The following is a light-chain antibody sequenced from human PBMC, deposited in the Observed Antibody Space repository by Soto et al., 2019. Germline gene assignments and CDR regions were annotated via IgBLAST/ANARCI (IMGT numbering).Light chain of an antibody. CDR1: QSVSSS. Sequence: ILMTQSPATLSVAPGERATLSCRSRQSVSSSLACYQQKPGQAPRLLIYGASTRATAIPARFSGSGSGTEFTLTNSSLQSEDFGVYYCQQYNNMPPYTVGQGTKLEIK. CDR3: QQYNNMPPYT. V-gene: IGKV3-15*01. CDR2: GAS. J-gene: IGKJ2*01.